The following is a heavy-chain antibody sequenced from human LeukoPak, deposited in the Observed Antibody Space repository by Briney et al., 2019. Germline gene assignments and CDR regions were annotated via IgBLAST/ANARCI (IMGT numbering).Heavy chain of an antibody. CDR2: IIPIFGTA. V-gene: IGHV1-69*05. J-gene: IGHJ4*02. D-gene: IGHD3-22*01. Sequence: SVKVSCKASGGTFSSYAISWVRQAPGQGLEWMGGIIPIFGTANYAQKFQGRVTITTDESTSTAYMELSSLRSEDTAAYYCARFGYYDSSGYFDYWGQGTLVTVSS. CDR3: ARFGYYDSSGYFDY. CDR1: GGTFSSYA.